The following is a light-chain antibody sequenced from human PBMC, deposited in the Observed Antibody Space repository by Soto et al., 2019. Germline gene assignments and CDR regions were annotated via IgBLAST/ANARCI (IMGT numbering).Light chain of an antibody. CDR2: AAS. CDR1: QSISSY. Sequence: DIQMTQSPSSLSASVRDRVTITCRASQSISSYLNWYQQKPGKAPKLLIYAASSLQSGVPSRFSGSGFGTDFTLTISSLQPEDSAIYYCQQADTFPITFGQGTRLEI. J-gene: IGKJ5*01. CDR3: QQADTFPIT. V-gene: IGKV1-39*01.